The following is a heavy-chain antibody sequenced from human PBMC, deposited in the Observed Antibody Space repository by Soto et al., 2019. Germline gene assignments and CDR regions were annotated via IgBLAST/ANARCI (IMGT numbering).Heavy chain of an antibody. D-gene: IGHD2-2*01. CDR3: ARGGCSSTSCYASDY. CDR2: INPSGGST. CDR1: GYTFTSYY. Sequence: QVQLVQSGAEGKKPGASVKVSCKASGYTFTSYYMYWVRQAPGQGLEWMGIINPSGGSTSYAQKFQGRVTMTRDTSTSTVYMELSSLRSEDTAVYYCARGGCSSTSCYASDYWGQGTLVTVSS. V-gene: IGHV1-46*03. J-gene: IGHJ4*02.